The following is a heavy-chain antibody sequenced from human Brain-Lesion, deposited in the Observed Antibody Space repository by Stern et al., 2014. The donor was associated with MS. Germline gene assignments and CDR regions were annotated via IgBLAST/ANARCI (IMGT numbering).Heavy chain of an antibody. V-gene: IGHV4-61*02. CDR1: GDSISSGSFY. CDR3: ARETGGYTYGDTDFFDY. Sequence: QVQLQESGPGLVKPSQTLSLTCIVYGDSISSGSFYWNWIRQPAGKGLEWIGRIYSSGSNNYNPYLKSRVTISGDTSQNQFSLKLISMTAADTAVYYCARETGGYTYGDTDFFDYWGQGALVTVSS. D-gene: IGHD5-18*01. J-gene: IGHJ4*02. CDR2: IYSSGSN.